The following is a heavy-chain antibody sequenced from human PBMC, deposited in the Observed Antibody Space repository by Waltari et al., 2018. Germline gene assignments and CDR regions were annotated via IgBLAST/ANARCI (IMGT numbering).Heavy chain of an antibody. CDR1: GGSFSGYY. Sequence: QVQLQQWGAGLLKPSETLSLTCAVYGGSFSGYYWSWIRQPPGKGLEWIGEINPRGSTNYNPSLKSRVTISVDTSKNQFSLKLSSVTAADTAVYYCAREGSSRYYFDYWGQGTLVTVSS. CDR2: INPRGST. V-gene: IGHV4-34*01. D-gene: IGHD6-13*01. J-gene: IGHJ4*02. CDR3: AREGSSRYYFDY.